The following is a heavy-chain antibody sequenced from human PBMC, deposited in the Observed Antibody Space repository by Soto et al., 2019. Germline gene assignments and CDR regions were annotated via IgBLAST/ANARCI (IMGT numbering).Heavy chain of an antibody. V-gene: IGHV3-7*01. J-gene: IGHJ4*02. D-gene: IGHD6-19*01. CDR2: VKGDGSVK. CDR3: ARNLGWFCLEN. Sequence: EVQLVESGGGLVQPGGSLRLSCAASGFTFNTNWMTWVRQAPGKGLEWVANVKGDGSVKQYADSVKGRFTISRDNAENSLYLQMDSLTVADTAVYYYARNLGWFCLENWGQGTLVTVSS. CDR1: GFTFNTNW.